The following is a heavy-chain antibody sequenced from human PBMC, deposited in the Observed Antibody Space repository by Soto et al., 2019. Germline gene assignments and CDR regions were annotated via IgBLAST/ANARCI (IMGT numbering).Heavy chain of an antibody. CDR3: ARGPTGWYGYDY. J-gene: IGHJ4*02. CDR2: INGDASRT. Sequence: EVHLVESGGGLVQPGGSLRLSCAASGFTFSSSWMHWVRQAPGKGLVWVSRINGDASRTNYADSVKGRFTISRDNAKNTLYLEMTGLGAEDTALYYCARGPTGWYGYDYWGQGTLVTVSS. V-gene: IGHV3-74*01. D-gene: IGHD5-18*01. CDR1: GFTFSSSW.